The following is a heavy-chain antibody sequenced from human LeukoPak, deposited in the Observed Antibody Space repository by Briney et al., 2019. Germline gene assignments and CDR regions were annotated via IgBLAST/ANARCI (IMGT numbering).Heavy chain of an antibody. J-gene: IGHJ3*02. V-gene: IGHV1-2*02. CDR1: GYTFTSYG. CDR3: ARGGTKVSDAFDI. D-gene: IGHD2-8*01. CDR2: INPNSGGT. Sequence: ASVKVSCTASGYTFTSYGISWVRQAPGQGLEWMGWINPNSGGTNYAQKFQGRVTMTRDTSISTAYMELSRLRSDDTAVYYCARGGTKVSDAFDIWGQGTMVTVSS.